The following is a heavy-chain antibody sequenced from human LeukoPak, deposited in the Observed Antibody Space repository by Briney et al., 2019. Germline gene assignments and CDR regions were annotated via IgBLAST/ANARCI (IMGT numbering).Heavy chain of an antibody. J-gene: IGHJ4*02. CDR3: AKDVDYGDSPYFDY. Sequence: PGGSLRLSCAASGFIFSSYGMHWVRQAPGKGLEWVAFIRYDGSNKYYADSVKGRFTISRDNSKNTLYLQMNSLRAEDTAVYYCAKDVDYGDSPYFDYWGQGTLVTVSS. V-gene: IGHV3-30*02. CDR2: IRYDGSNK. CDR1: GFIFSSYG. D-gene: IGHD4-17*01.